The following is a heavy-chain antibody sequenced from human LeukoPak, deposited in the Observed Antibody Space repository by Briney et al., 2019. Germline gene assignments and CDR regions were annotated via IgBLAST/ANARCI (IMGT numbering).Heavy chain of an antibody. D-gene: IGHD3-22*01. CDR3: AREGDSSGYHFDY. J-gene: IGHJ4*02. CDR2: IYPGDSDI. CDR1: GYRFTSYW. V-gene: IGHV5-51*01. Sequence: GESLNISCKGSGYRFTSYWIGWVRQMPGKGLEWMGIIYPGDSDIRYSPSFKGQVTISADKSISTAYLQWSSLKASDTAMYYCAREGDSSGYHFDYWGQGTLVTVSS.